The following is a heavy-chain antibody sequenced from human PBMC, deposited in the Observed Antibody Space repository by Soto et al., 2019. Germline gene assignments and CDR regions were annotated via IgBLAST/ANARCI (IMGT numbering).Heavy chain of an antibody. Sequence: SETLSLTCAVSGYSISSGYYWGWIRQTPGKGLEWIGSIYYTGSTYHNPSLKSRVTISVDKSKNQFSLKLSSGTAADTAVYSCARRGNWNYEFDYWGQGTLVTVSS. V-gene: IGHV4-38-2*01. CDR2: IYYTGST. J-gene: IGHJ4*02. D-gene: IGHD1-7*01. CDR1: GYSISSGYY. CDR3: ARRGNWNYEFDY.